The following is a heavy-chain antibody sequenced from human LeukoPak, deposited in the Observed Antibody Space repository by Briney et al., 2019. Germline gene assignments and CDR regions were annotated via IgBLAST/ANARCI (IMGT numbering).Heavy chain of an antibody. CDR3: AKGEYRSSSWPFDY. CDR2: IHQHGSKE. Sequence: PGGSLRLSCTTSGFNFRAYWMGWVRQAPGKGLEWVANIHQHGSKENYVDSVKGRFTISRDNSKNTLYLQMNSLRAEDTAVYYCAKGEYRSSSWPFDYWGQGTLVTVSS. CDR1: GFNFRAYW. J-gene: IGHJ4*02. D-gene: IGHD6-13*01. V-gene: IGHV3-7*01.